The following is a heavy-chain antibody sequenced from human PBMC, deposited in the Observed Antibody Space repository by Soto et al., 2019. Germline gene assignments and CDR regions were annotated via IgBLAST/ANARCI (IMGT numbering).Heavy chain of an antibody. J-gene: IGHJ4*02. CDR1: GFTFSSYS. CDR2: ISSSGSYI. CDR3: ARYIVGAATGFDY. Sequence: EVQLVESGGGLVKPGGSLRLSCAASGFTFSSYSMNWVRQAPGKGLEWVSSISSSGSYIYYADSVKGRFTISRDNAKNSLYLQMNSLRAEDTAVYYCARYIVGAATGFDYWGQGTLVTVSS. V-gene: IGHV3-21*01. D-gene: IGHD1-26*01.